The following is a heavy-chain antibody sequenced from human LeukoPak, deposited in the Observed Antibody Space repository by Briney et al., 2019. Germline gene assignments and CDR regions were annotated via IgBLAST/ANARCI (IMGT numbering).Heavy chain of an antibody. CDR1: GYTFTRYY. CDR3: ARARYLDNFYYYMDV. J-gene: IGHJ6*03. D-gene: IGHD1-1*01. Sequence: GASVRVSCKASGYTFTRYYMHWVRQAPGQGLEWMGWINPNSGGTNYAQKFQGRVTMTRDTSISTAYMELSRLRSDDTAMYYCARARYLDNFYYYMDVWGKGTTVTV. V-gene: IGHV1-2*02. CDR2: INPNSGGT.